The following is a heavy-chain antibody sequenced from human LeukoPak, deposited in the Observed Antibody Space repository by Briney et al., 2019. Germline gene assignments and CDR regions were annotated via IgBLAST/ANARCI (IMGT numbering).Heavy chain of an antibody. Sequence: PSETLSLTCTVSGGSISSGGYYWSWIRQPPGKGLEWIGYIYHSGSTYYNPSLKSRVTISVDRSKNQFSLKLSSVTAADTAVYYCARAYSSSWPPPGPAFDIWGQGTMVTVSS. V-gene: IGHV4-30-2*01. D-gene: IGHD6-13*01. CDR1: GGSISSGGYY. CDR3: ARAYSSSWPPPGPAFDI. CDR2: IYHSGST. J-gene: IGHJ3*02.